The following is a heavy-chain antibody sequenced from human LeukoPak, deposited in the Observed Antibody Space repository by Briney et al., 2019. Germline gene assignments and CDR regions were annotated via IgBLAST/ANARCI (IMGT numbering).Heavy chain of an antibody. CDR2: INSDGSWT. D-gene: IGHD2/OR15-2a*01. V-gene: IGHV3-74*01. CDR1: GNYW. J-gene: IGHJ4*02. CDR3: VGFYETY. Sequence: GGSLRLSCAASGNYWMHWVRQAPGKGLVWVSHINSDGSWTSYADSVKGRFTISTDNAKNTVYLQMDSLRAEDTAVYYCVGFYETYWGLGTLVTVSS.